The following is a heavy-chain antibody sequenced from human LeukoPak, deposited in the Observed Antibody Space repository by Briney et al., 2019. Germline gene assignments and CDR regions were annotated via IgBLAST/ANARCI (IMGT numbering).Heavy chain of an antibody. CDR2: ISSSSSYI. Sequence: GGSLRLSCAASGFTFSSYSMNWVRQAPGKGLEWVSSISSSSSYIYYADSVKGRFTISRDNAKNSLYLQMNSLRAEDTAMYYCARGGYYYDSSGYYCGYWGQGTLVTVSS. D-gene: IGHD3-22*01. V-gene: IGHV3-21*01. CDR1: GFTFSSYS. CDR3: ARGGYYYDSSGYYCGY. J-gene: IGHJ4*02.